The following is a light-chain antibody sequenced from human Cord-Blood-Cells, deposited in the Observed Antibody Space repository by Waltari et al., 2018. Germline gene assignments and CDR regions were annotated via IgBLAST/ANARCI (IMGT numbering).Light chain of an antibody. Sequence: NFMLTQLHSVSESPGKTVTISCTRHSGSIAIPYLPWHQQRPGSSPTTVIYEDNQRPSGVPDRFSGSIDSSSNSASLTISGLKTEDEADYYCQSYDSSNHVVFGGGTKLTVL. V-gene: IGLV6-57*01. CDR3: QSYDSSNHVV. CDR1: SGSIAIPY. J-gene: IGLJ2*01. CDR2: EDN.